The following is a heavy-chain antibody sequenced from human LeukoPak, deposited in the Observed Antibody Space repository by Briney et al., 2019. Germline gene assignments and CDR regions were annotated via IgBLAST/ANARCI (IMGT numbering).Heavy chain of an antibody. J-gene: IGHJ4*02. D-gene: IGHD3-3*01. V-gene: IGHV3-13*01. CDR2: IDTAGDT. CDR3: ARVGKSGHSYYFDF. CDR1: GFTFSSYD. Sequence: PGGSLRLSCAASGFTFSSYDMHWVRQPTGKGLEWVSAIDTAGDTYYPDSMKGRFTISRENAKNSLYLQMSSLRAGDTAVYYCARVGKSGHSYYFDFWGQGTLVTVSS.